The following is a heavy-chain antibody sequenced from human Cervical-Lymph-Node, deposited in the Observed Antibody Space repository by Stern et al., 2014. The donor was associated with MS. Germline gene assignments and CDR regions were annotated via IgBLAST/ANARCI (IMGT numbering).Heavy chain of an antibody. CDR3: ARDHWGIGDV. CDR2: IWFDGSKK. Sequence: VQLVESGGGVVQPGRSLRLSCGASGFNFSAYGMHWVRQAPGMGLQWVSIIWFDGSKKSYADSVKGRFTISRANSKNTLFLQMNSLRAEDTAVYYCARDHWGIGDVGGQGPTVPVSS. D-gene: IGHD3-16*01. V-gene: IGHV3-33*01. J-gene: IGHJ6*02. CDR1: GFNFSAYG.